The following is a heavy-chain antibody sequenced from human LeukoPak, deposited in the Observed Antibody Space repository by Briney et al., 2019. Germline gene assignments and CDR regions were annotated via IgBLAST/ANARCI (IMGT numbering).Heavy chain of an antibody. CDR1: GFTFSSYE. CDR3: ASSLGSSGWYVAD. CDR2: ISSSSSYI. D-gene: IGHD6-19*01. V-gene: IGHV3-21*01. Sequence: GGSLRLSCAASGFTFSSYEMNWVRQAPGKGLEWVSTISSSSSYIYHADSVKGRFTISRDNAKNSLYLQMNSLRAEDTAVYYCASSLGSSGWYVADWGQGTLVTVSS. J-gene: IGHJ4*02.